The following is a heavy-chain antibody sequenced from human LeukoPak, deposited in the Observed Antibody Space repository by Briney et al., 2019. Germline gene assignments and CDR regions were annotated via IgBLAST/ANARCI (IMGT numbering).Heavy chain of an antibody. CDR1: GFTFSSYA. CDR3: ARDSQYDYDSSGYDDY. Sequence: PGGSLRLSCAASGFTFSSYAMHWVRQAPGKGLEWVAVISYDGSNKYYADSVKGRFTISRDNSKNTLYLQMNSLRAEDTAVYYCARDSQYDYDSSGYDDYWGQGTLVTVSS. V-gene: IGHV3-30-3*01. D-gene: IGHD3-22*01. J-gene: IGHJ4*02. CDR2: ISYDGSNK.